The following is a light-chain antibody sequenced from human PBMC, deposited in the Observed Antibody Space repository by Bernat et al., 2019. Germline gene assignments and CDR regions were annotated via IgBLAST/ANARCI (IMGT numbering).Light chain of an antibody. CDR2: GAS. Sequence: EIVMTQSPATLSVSPGERATLSCRASQTVGTNLAWYQQKPGQAPRLLIHGASTRATDIPATFSGSGSGTEFTLTISSLQSEDFALYYCQQHNNWPLTFGQGTKVEIK. J-gene: IGKJ1*01. CDR1: QTVGTN. V-gene: IGKV3-15*01. CDR3: QQHNNWPLT.